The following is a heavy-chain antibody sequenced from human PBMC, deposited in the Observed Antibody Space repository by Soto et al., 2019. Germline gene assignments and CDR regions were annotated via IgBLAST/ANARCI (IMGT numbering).Heavy chain of an antibody. CDR1: GGSFSGYY. D-gene: IGHD1-26*01. CDR3: ARPSGSYYPNWLDP. J-gene: IGHJ5*02. V-gene: IGHV4-34*01. Sequence: QVQLQQWGAGLLKPSETLSLTCAVYGGSFSGYYWSWIRQPPGKGLEWIGEINHSGSTNYNPSLKRRVTISVDTSKNQFSLKLSSVTAADTAVYYCARPSGSYYPNWLDPGGQGTLVTVSS. CDR2: INHSGST.